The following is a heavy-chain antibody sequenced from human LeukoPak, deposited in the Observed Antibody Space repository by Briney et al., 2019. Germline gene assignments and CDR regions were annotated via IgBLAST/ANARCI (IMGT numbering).Heavy chain of an antibody. D-gene: IGHD3-10*01. CDR3: AREDYYGSGSWD. V-gene: IGHV3-66*01. Sequence: PGGSLRLSCAVSGFTVTSNYMSWVRQAPGKGLEWVSVIYSGGSTFYADSVKGRFTISRDNSKNTVYLQMNSLRAEDTAVYYCAREDYYGSGSWDWGQGTMVTVSS. CDR1: GFTVTSNY. J-gene: IGHJ3*01. CDR2: IYSGGST.